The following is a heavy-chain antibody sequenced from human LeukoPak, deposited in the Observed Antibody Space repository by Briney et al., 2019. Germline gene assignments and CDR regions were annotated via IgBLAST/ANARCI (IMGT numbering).Heavy chain of an antibody. CDR3: ARLYGSGNYRLDY. CDR2: INWKGGST. CDR1: GFTFDDYG. Sequence: GGSLRLSCAASGFTFDDYGMGWVRQAPGKGLEWVSGINWKGGSTGDADSVKGRFTISRDNAKNFLYLQMNSLRAEDTALYYCARLYGSGNYRLDYWGQGTLVTVSS. D-gene: IGHD3-10*01. J-gene: IGHJ4*02. V-gene: IGHV3-20*04.